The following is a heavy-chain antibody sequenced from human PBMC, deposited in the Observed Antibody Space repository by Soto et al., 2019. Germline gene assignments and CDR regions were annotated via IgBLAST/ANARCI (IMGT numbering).Heavy chain of an antibody. J-gene: IGHJ4*02. Sequence: GGSLRLSCAASGFTFSSYAMSWVRQAPGKGLEWVSAISGSGGSTYYADSVKGRFTISRDNSKNTLYLQMNSLRAEDTAVYYCAKGKTQQNYYNYFDYWGQGTLVTVSS. V-gene: IGHV3-23*01. CDR2: ISGSGGST. CDR1: GFTFSSYA. D-gene: IGHD3-10*01. CDR3: AKGKTQQNYYNYFDY.